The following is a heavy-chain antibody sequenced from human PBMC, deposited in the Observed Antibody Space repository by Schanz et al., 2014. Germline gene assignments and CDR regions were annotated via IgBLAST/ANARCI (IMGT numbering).Heavy chain of an antibody. CDR1: GFTFSNYW. CDR2: ISYDGRHK. Sequence: VQLVESGGGLVQPGESLRVSCAASGFTFSNYWMSWVRQAPGKGLEWVAIISYDGRHKNYADSVKGRFTISRDNSKNTLYLQMNSLRAEDTAVYYCARDKGGYYPFDYWGQGTLVTVSS. D-gene: IGHD3-3*01. J-gene: IGHJ4*02. CDR3: ARDKGGYYPFDY. V-gene: IGHV3-30*03.